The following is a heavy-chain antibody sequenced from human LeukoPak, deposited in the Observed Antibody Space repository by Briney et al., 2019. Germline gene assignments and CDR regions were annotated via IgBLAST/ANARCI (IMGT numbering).Heavy chain of an antibody. CDR2: INHSGST. Sequence: PSETLSLTCAVYGWSFSGYYWSWIRQPPGKGLEWIGEINHSGSTNYNPSPKSRVTISVDTSKNQFSLKLSTVTAADTAVYYCARIQRLRFGSYYYYYDSMDVWGKGTTVTVSS. D-gene: IGHD5-12*01. CDR1: GWSFSGYY. V-gene: IGHV4-34*01. CDR3: ARIQRLRFGSYYYYYDSMDV. J-gene: IGHJ6*04.